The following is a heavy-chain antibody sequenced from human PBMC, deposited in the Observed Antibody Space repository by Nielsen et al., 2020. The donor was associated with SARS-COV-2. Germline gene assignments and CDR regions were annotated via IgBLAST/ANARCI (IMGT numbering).Heavy chain of an antibody. J-gene: IGHJ6*02. CDR1: GLTISSSF. CDR2: IYTDGST. Sequence: GESLKISCGASGLTISSSFMSWVRQAAGKGLDWVSVIYTDGSTSHADSVKGRFTISRDNSKNTLYLQMNSLRAEDTAVYYCARDNWGRMDVWGQGTTVTVSS. D-gene: IGHD7-27*01. CDR3: ARDNWGRMDV. V-gene: IGHV3-66*01.